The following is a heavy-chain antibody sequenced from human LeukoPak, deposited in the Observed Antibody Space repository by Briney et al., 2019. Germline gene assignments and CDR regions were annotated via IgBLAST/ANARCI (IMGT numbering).Heavy chain of an antibody. D-gene: IGHD3-22*01. CDR1: GGSISSGSYY. Sequence: SETLSLTCTISGGSISSGSYYWNWIRRPAGKGLESIGRIYASGITNYHPSLKSRVAISVDTSKNQFSLRLSSVTAADTAVYYCASGADSSNYFLYYWGQGILVTVSS. CDR3: ASGADSSNYFLYY. J-gene: IGHJ4*02. V-gene: IGHV4-61*02. CDR2: IYASGIT.